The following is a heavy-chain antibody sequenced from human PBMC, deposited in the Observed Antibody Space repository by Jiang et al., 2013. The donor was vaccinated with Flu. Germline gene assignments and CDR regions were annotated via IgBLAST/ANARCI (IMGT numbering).Heavy chain of an antibody. CDR2: VYSSGSA. V-gene: IGHV4-59*08. D-gene: IGHD7-27*01. CDR3: ARRELGPTKHWYFDL. Sequence: SLTCTVSGGSFSNYYWSWIRQPPGKGLEYIGYVYSSGSANYDPSLRSRVTISLDTSKNQFSLKLNSVTAADTAVYYCARRELGPTKHWYFDLWGRGTLVRVSS. J-gene: IGHJ2*01. CDR1: GGSFSNYY.